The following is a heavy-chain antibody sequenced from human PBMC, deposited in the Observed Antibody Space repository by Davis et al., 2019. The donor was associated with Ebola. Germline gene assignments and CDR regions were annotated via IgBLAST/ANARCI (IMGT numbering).Heavy chain of an antibody. CDR1: GFTFSSYA. CDR2: ISGSGGST. CDR3: AKDQYYYYMDV. D-gene: IGHD4-11*01. J-gene: IGHJ6*03. Sequence: GESLKISCAASGFTFSSYAMSWVRQAPGKGLEWVSAISGSGGSTYYADSVEGRFTISRDNSKNTLYLQMNSLRAEDTAVYYCAKDQYYYYMDVWGKGTTVTVSS. V-gene: IGHV3-23*01.